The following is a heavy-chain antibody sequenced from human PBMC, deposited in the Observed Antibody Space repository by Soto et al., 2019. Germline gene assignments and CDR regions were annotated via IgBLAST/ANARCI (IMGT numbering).Heavy chain of an antibody. D-gene: IGHD3-10*01. CDR3: AAELGFGKLSVV. J-gene: IGHJ6*02. CDR2: IIPLFGTT. CDR1: GDTFKNCV. Sequence: QVQVVQSGVEVRRPGSSVKVSCKASGDTFKNCVISWVRQAPGQGLEWMGGIIPLFGTTDFAQRFQGRLTITTDESTTTAYMELSRLRSEDTATYYCAAELGFGKLSVVWGQGTTVFVSS. V-gene: IGHV1-69*01.